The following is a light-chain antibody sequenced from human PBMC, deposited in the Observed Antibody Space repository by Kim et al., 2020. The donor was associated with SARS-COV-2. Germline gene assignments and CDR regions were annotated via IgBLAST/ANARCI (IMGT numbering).Light chain of an antibody. J-gene: IGLJ1*01. Sequence: SITISCTGTSSDVGGYNYVSWYQQHPGTAPKLMIYDVSNRPSGVSNRFSGSKSGNTASLTISGLQAEDEADYYCSSYTSSSTPYVFGTGTKVTVL. V-gene: IGLV2-14*03. CDR3: SSYTSSSTPYV. CDR2: DVS. CDR1: SSDVGGYNY.